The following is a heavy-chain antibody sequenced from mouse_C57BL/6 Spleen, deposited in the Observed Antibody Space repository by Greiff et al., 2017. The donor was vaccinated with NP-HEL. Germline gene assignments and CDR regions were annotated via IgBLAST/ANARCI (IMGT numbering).Heavy chain of an antibody. CDR1: GYSFTDYN. J-gene: IGHJ4*01. CDR2: INPTYGTT. V-gene: IGHV1-39*01. Sequence: VQLQQSGPELVKPGASVKLSCKASGYSFTDYNMNWVKQSTGKSLEWIGVINPTYGTTSYNQKFKGKATLTVDQSSSTDYMQLNSLTAEDSAGEYCARWQLSTDGDREYWGQGTTVTVAS. D-gene: IGHD3-2*02. CDR3: ARWQLSTDGDREY.